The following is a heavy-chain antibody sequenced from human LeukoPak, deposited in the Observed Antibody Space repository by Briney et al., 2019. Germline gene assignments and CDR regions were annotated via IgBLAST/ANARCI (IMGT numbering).Heavy chain of an antibody. D-gene: IGHD5-24*01. V-gene: IGHV3-30*03. Sequence: GGSLRLSCAASGFTFSSYGMHWVRQAPGKGLEWVAVISYDGSNNYYADSVKGRFTISRDNSKNTLYLQMNGLRAEDTAVYYCARDNSVRDEAWWFNPWGQGTLVTVSS. CDR1: GFTFSSYG. J-gene: IGHJ5*02. CDR3: ARDNSVRDEAWWFNP. CDR2: ISYDGSNN.